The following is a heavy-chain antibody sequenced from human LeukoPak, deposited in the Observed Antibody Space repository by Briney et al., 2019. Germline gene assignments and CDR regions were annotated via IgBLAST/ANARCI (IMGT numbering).Heavy chain of an antibody. CDR1: GGSISSGDYY. J-gene: IGHJ4*02. CDR2: IYYSGST. V-gene: IGHV4-30-4*01. D-gene: IGHD6-13*01. Sequence: SETLSLTCTVSGGSISSGDYYWSWIRQPPGKGLEWIGYIYYSGSTYYNPSLKSRVTISVDTSKNQFSLKLSSVTAADTAVHYCARGEGYSSSWYLDYWGQGTLVTVSS. CDR3: ARGEGYSSSWYLDY.